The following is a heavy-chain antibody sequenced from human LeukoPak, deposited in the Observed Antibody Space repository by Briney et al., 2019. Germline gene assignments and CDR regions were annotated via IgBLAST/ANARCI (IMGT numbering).Heavy chain of an antibody. CDR1: GGSISSYY. CDR2: IYYSGST. J-gene: IGHJ3*02. D-gene: IGHD4-17*01. CDR3: ARGDYVEDAFDI. Sequence: SETLSLTCTVSGGSISSYYWSWIRQPPGKGLEWIGYIYYSGSTNYNPSLKSRVTISVDTSKNQFSLKLSSVTAADTAVYYCARGDYVEDAFDIWGQGTMVTVSS. V-gene: IGHV4-59*01.